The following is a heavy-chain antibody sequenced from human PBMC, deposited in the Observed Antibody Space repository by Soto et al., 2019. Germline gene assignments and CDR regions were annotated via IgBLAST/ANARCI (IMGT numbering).Heavy chain of an antibody. D-gene: IGHD2-8*01. CDR3: ARGPPIVLMVYAIFWFDP. CDR1: GGSFSGYY. CDR2: INHSGST. V-gene: IGHV4-34*01. J-gene: IGHJ5*02. Sequence: QVQLQQWGAGLLKPSETLSLTCAVYGGSFSGYYWSWIRQPPGKGLEWIGEINHSGSTNYNPSLKNRVTISVDTSKNQFSLKLSSVTAADTAVYYCARGPPIVLMVYAIFWFDPWGQGTLVTVSS.